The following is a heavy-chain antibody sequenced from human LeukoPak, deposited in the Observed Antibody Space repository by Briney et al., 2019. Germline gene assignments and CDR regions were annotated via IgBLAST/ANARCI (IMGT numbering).Heavy chain of an antibody. CDR1: GFAVRTNY. D-gene: IGHD6-25*01. V-gene: IGHV3-53*01. CDR2: IYSGGST. CDR3: ARFAAGGSYYYMDV. J-gene: IGHJ6*03. Sequence: GGSLRLSCAASGFAVRTNYMAWVRQAPGKGLEWVSLIYSGGSTYYADSVKGRFTISRDNAKNSLYLQMNSLRADDTAVYYCARFAAGGSYYYMDVWGKGTTVTVSS.